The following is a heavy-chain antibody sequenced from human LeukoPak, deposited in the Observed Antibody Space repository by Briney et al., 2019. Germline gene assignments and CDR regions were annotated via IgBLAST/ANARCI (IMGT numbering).Heavy chain of an antibody. Sequence: GGSLRLSCAASGFTFGSYAMNWVRQAPGKGLEWVSSISSGSSYRYYGDSVKGRFTVSRDNGKNSLYLQMNSLRAEDTAVYYCTRDQYNDGPGDYWGQGTLVTVSS. CDR3: TRDQYNDGPGDY. CDR2: ISSGSSYR. D-gene: IGHD3-10*01. J-gene: IGHJ4*02. CDR1: GFTFGSYA. V-gene: IGHV3-21*01.